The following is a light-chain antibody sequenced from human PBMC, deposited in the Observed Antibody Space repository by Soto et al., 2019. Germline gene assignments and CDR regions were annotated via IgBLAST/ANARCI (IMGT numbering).Light chain of an antibody. Sequence: QSALTQPASVSGSPGQSITLSCTGNSSDIGGYDYVSWYQRHPGKAPKLIIYDVNNRPSGVSNRFSGSKSGNTASLTISGLQAEDEADYYCTSYASGSSHLVFGGGTKLTVL. V-gene: IGLV2-14*01. CDR3: TSYASGSSHLV. J-gene: IGLJ2*01. CDR1: SSDIGGYDY. CDR2: DVN.